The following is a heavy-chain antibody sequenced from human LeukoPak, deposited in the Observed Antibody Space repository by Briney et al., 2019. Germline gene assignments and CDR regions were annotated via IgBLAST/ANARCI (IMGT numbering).Heavy chain of an antibody. V-gene: IGHV3-23*01. CDR1: RFTFRLYT. CDR3: AKDAHIVFGSGSNY. J-gene: IGHJ4*02. CDR2: ITGSGGST. Sequence: VGSLRLSCAASRFTFRLYTMSWVRQAPGKGLEWVSSITGSGGSTYYADSLEGRFTISRDTSKNTLYLQMNSLRAEDTAVYYCAKDAHIVFGSGSNYWGQGTRVTVSS. D-gene: IGHD3-10*01.